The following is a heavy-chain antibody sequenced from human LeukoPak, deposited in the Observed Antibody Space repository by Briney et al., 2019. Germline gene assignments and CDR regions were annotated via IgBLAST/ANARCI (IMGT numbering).Heavy chain of an antibody. Sequence: SETLSLTCAVYGGSFSGYYWSWIRQPPGKGLEWIGEINHSGSTNYNPSLKSRVTISVDASKNQFSLKLSSVTAADTAVYYCARGGVVADIVVVPAATHDYWGQGTLVTVSS. CDR2: INHSGST. CDR3: ARGGVVADIVVVPAATHDY. J-gene: IGHJ4*02. V-gene: IGHV4-34*01. CDR1: GGSFSGYY. D-gene: IGHD2-2*01.